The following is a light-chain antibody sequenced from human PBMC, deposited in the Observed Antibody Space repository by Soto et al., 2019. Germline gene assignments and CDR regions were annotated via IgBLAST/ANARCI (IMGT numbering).Light chain of an antibody. CDR1: QSINTW. V-gene: IGKV1-5*03. Sequence: DILMTQSPSTLSVSAGDRVTITCRASQSINTWLAWYQQKPGKAPNLLIYKASSLETGVPSRFSGSGSGTEFTLTISSLEPDDFATYYCQQYNNYPWTFGQGTKVEIK. CDR3: QQYNNYPWT. J-gene: IGKJ1*01. CDR2: KAS.